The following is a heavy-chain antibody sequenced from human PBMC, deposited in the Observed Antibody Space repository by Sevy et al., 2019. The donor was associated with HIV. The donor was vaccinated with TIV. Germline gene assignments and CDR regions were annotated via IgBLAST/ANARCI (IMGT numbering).Heavy chain of an antibody. J-gene: IGHJ4*02. D-gene: IGHD3-3*01. CDR2: ISGFNGDT. V-gene: IGHV1-18*01. CDR3: VRGTTFYDFWTGGDY. Sequence: ASVKVSCKASGYTFTNYAISWVRQAPGQGLEWMGWISGFNGDTKNAEKFQGRVTMTTDTSTKTAYMDLRSLGSDDTAVYYCVRGTTFYDFWTGGDYWGQGTLVTVSS. CDR1: GYTFTNYA.